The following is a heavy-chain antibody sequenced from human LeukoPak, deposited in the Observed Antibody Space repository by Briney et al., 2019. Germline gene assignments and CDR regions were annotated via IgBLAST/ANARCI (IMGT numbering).Heavy chain of an antibody. Sequence: ASVKVSCKASGGTFSSYAISWVRQAPGQGLEWMGGIIPIFGTANYAQKFQGRVTITTDESTSTAYMELSRLRSDDTAVYYCARAAAGTYYYYYYMDVWGKGTTATVSS. CDR3: ARAAAGTYYYYYYMDV. CDR2: IIPIFGTA. D-gene: IGHD6-13*01. CDR1: GGTFSSYA. J-gene: IGHJ6*03. V-gene: IGHV1-69*05.